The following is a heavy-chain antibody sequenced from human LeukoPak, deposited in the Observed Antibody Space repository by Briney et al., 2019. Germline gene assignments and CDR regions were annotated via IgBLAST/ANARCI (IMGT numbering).Heavy chain of an antibody. D-gene: IGHD3-10*01. CDR2: IYYSGST. Sequence: SETLSLTCAVYGGSFSGYYWSWIRQPPGKGLEWIGYIYYSGSTNYNPSLKSRVTISVDTSKNQFSLKLSSVTAADTAVYYCGRQAPMVRGVIIDYWGQGTLVTVSS. V-gene: IGHV4-59*08. CDR1: GGSFSGYY. CDR3: GRQAPMVRGVIIDY. J-gene: IGHJ4*02.